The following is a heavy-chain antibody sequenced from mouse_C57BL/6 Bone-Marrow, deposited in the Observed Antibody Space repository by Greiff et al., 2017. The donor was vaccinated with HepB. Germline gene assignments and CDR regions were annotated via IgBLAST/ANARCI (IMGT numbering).Heavy chain of an antibody. J-gene: IGHJ2*01. Sequence: QVQLQQPGAELVMPGASVKLSCKASGYTFTSYWMHWVKQRPGQGLEWIGEIDPSDSYTNYNQKFKGKSTLTVDKSSRTAYMQLSSLTSEDSAVYYCARDYDYYFDYWGQGTTLTVSS. CDR3: ARDYDYYFDY. CDR1: GYTFTSYW. D-gene: IGHD2-4*01. CDR2: IDPSDSYT. V-gene: IGHV1-69*01.